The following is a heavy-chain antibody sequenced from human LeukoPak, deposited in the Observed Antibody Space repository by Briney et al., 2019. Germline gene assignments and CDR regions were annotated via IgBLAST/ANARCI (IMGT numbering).Heavy chain of an antibody. V-gene: IGHV3-53*01. D-gene: IGHD5-12*01. Sequence: GGSLRLSCAASGFTVSSNYMSWVRQAPGKGLEWVSVIYSGGSTYYADSVKGRCTISRDNSKNTLYLQMNSLRAEGTAVYYCARARGLDIAATSDYYGMDVWGQGTTVTVSS. CDR2: IYSGGST. CDR1: GFTVSSNY. J-gene: IGHJ6*02. CDR3: ARARGLDIAATSDYYGMDV.